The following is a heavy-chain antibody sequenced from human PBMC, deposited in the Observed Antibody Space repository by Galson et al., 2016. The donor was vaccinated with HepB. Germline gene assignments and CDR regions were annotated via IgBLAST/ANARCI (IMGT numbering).Heavy chain of an antibody. Sequence: RLSCSASGFTFGSYAMTWVRQAPGKGLTWVSSISPSGWSSHNADSVKGRFTTSRDNSKFTLYLQMNSLRAGDTAVDYCARHLRVGSGAHRDVFDIWGRGTMVSVSS. CDR1: GFTFGSYA. V-gene: IGHV3-23*01. CDR2: ISPSGWSS. D-gene: IGHD4/OR15-4a*01. CDR3: ARHLRVGSGAHRDVFDI. J-gene: IGHJ3*02.